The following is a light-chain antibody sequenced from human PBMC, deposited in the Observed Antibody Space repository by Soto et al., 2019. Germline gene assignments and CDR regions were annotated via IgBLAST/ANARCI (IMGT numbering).Light chain of an antibody. CDR3: QLYGSSLT. CDR1: HSVSSSC. CDR2: GAS. V-gene: IGKV3-20*01. Sequence: PVQRATLSCSASHSVSSSCLVWYQQKPGKAPRLLISGASSRATGGPDRFSGSGSGTAFTITSSRLDPDNCTVYYCQLYGSSLTFGGGTKVEIK. J-gene: IGKJ4*01.